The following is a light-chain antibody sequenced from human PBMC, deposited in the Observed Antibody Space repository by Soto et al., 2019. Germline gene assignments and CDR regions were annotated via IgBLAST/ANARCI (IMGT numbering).Light chain of an antibody. V-gene: IGLV1-44*01. J-gene: IGLJ1*01. Sequence: QSALTQPPSASGTPGQRVTISCSGSSSNIGSYTVNWYQQLPGTAPQLFIYSNNQRPSGVPDRLSGSKSGTSASLAISGLQSEDEADYYCAAWDDSLNGLYVFGTGTKLTVL. CDR1: SSNIGSYT. CDR3: AAWDDSLNGLYV. CDR2: SNN.